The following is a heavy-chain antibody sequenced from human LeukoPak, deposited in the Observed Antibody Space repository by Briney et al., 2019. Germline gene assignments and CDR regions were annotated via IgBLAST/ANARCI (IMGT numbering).Heavy chain of an antibody. CDR2: IYPGDSDA. Sequence: GESLKISCKGSGYSFTSYWIGWVRQMPGKGLEWMGIIYPGDSDARYSPSFQGQVTISADKSISTAYLQWSSLKASDTAMYYCARHHQFMGTYYYYGMDVWGQGTTVTVSS. CDR1: GYSFTSYW. J-gene: IGHJ6*02. CDR3: ARHHQFMGTYYYYGMDV. V-gene: IGHV5-51*01. D-gene: IGHD7-27*01.